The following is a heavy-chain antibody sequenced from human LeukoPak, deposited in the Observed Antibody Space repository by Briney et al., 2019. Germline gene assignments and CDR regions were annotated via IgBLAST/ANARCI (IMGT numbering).Heavy chain of an antibody. V-gene: IGHV3-53*01. Sequence: PGGSLRLSCAASGFTASSNYMSWVRQAPGKGLEWVSVIYSTGTTYYADSVKGRFTISRDNSKNTLYLQMNSLRVEDTAMYYCASLIGYCSGGSCYRPWGQGTLVTVSS. D-gene: IGHD2-15*01. J-gene: IGHJ5*02. CDR2: IYSTGTT. CDR1: GFTASSNY. CDR3: ASLIGYCSGGSCYRP.